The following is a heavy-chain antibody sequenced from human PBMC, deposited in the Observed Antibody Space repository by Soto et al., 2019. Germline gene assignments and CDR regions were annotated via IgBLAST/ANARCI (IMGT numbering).Heavy chain of an antibody. CDR1: GGSLSDYS. J-gene: IGHJ4*02. D-gene: IGHD1-26*01. Sequence: LSLTCAVYGGSLSDYSWTWIRQAPRRGLEWIGEVDTSGITNYNPSLESRVTFSIDTSNSQFSLRLSSVTAADTAVYYCARGLSIVGATRSSWVDYWGQGTLVTVSS. V-gene: IGHV4-34*01. CDR3: ARGLSIVGATRSSWVDY. CDR2: VDTSGIT.